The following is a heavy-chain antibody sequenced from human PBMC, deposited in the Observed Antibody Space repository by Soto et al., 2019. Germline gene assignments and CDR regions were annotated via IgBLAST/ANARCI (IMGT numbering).Heavy chain of an antibody. D-gene: IGHD3-16*02. J-gene: IGHJ4*02. CDR1: GGSISSGDYY. Sequence: SETLSLTCTVSGGSISSGDYYWSWIRQPPGKGLEWIGYIYYSGSTYYNPSLKSRVTISVDTSKNQFSLKLSSVTAADTAVYYCARARYDYFWASYLYGLDYWGQETLVTVSS. V-gene: IGHV4-30-4*01. CDR2: IYYSGST. CDR3: ARARYDYFWASYLYGLDY.